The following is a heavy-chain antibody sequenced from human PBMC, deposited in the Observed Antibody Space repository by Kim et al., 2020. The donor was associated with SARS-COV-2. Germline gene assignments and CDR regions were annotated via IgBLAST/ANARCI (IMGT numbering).Heavy chain of an antibody. Sequence: SETLSLTCAVYGGSFSGYYWSWIRQPPGKGLEWIGEINHSGSTNYNPSLKSRVTISVDTSKNQFSLKLSSVTAADTAVYYCARTVQKPAASRPYSSSRGYWGQGTLVTVSS. J-gene: IGHJ4*02. CDR3: ARTVQKPAASRPYSSSRGY. CDR1: GGSFSGYY. CDR2: INHSGST. D-gene: IGHD6-13*01. V-gene: IGHV4-34*01.